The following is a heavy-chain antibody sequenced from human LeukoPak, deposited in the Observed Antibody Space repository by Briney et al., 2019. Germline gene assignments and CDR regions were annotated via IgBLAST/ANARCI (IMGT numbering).Heavy chain of an antibody. CDR1: GFTFSSYS. D-gene: IGHD6-13*01. J-gene: IGHJ4*02. CDR2: ISSSSSYI. CDR3: ASVAAAGQPSTSLAGRPISDY. Sequence: NTGGSLRLSCAASGFTFSSYSMNWVRQAPGKGLEWVSSISSSSSYIYYADSVKGRFTISRDNAKNSLYLQMNSLRAEDTAVYYCASVAAAGQPSTSLAGRPISDYWGQGTLVTVSS. V-gene: IGHV3-21*01.